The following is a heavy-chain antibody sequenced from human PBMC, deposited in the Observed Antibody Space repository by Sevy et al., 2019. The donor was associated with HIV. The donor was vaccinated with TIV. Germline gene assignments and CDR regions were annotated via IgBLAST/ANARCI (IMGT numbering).Heavy chain of an antibody. J-gene: IGHJ4*02. D-gene: IGHD6-13*01. Sequence: SETLSLTCTVSGGSISSYYWSWIRQPPGKGLEWIGYIYYSGSTNYNPSLKSRVTISVDTSKNQFSLKLSSVTAADTAVYYCARDREQQLHYFDYWGQGTLVTVSS. V-gene: IGHV4-59*01. CDR2: IYYSGST. CDR3: ARDREQQLHYFDY. CDR1: GGSISSYY.